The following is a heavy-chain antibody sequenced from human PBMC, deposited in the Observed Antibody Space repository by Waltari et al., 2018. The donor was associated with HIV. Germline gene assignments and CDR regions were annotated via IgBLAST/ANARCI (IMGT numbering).Heavy chain of an antibody. J-gene: IGHJ3*02. V-gene: IGHV1-2*02. CDR3: ARQMTFYDALDI. CDR1: GYTFTDYY. Sequence: QVQLVQSGAEVRKPGASVKVSCKTSGYTFTDYYIHWVRQAPGQGPEWMGWIYPNSGDTHFAEKFQGRVTLTRETSIRTAYVEVSNLRSDDTAVYYCARQMTFYDALDIWGQGTMVSVSS. CDR2: IYPNSGDT.